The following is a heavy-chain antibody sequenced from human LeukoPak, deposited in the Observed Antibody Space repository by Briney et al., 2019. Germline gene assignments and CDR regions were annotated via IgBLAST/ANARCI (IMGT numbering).Heavy chain of an antibody. V-gene: IGHV5-51*01. CDR1: GHSFTSYW. Sequence: GESLKISCKGSGHSFTSYWIGWVRQMPGKGLEWMGIIYPGDSDTRYSPSFQGQVTISADKSISTAYLQWSSLKASDTAMYYCAVEKAYGSGSYWNYFDYWGQGTLVTVSS. J-gene: IGHJ4*02. CDR2: IYPGDSDT. CDR3: AVEKAYGSGSYWNYFDY. D-gene: IGHD3-10*01.